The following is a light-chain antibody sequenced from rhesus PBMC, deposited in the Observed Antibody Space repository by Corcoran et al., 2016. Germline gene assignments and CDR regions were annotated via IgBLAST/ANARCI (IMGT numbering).Light chain of an antibody. Sequence: DIQMTQSPSSLSASVGDTVTITCRASQGISSYFNWFQQKPGKAPKLLIYGAFSLESGGPSRFSGSGTGTDFTLTISSLQPEDFAAYYCLQHNSYPFTFGPGTKLDIK. CDR2: GAF. CDR3: LQHNSYPFT. V-gene: IGKV1-28*03. CDR1: QGISSY. J-gene: IGKJ3*01.